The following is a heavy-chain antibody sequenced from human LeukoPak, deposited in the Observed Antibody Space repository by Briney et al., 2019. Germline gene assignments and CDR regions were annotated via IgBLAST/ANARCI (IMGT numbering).Heavy chain of an antibody. V-gene: IGHV3-53*01. CDR3: ARDFVGGGNYD. J-gene: IGHJ4*02. CDR2: IYSGGNT. Sequence: GGSLRLSCAASGFTVSSNYMSWVRQAQGKGLEWVSIIYSGGNTYYADSVKGRFSISRDNSKNTLFLQMNTLRAEDTAVYYCARDFVGGGNYDWGQGTLVTVSS. D-gene: IGHD2-21*01. CDR1: GFTVSSNY.